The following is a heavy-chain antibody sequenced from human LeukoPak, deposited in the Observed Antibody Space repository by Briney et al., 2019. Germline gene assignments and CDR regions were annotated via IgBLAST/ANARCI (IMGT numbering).Heavy chain of an antibody. Sequence: GGSLRLSCAASGSTFSNFGMNWVRQAPGKGLEWVSSISSAGSSINYADSVKGRFTISRDNAKNSLYLQMNSLRVEDTAVYYCGRGDFRGPLDYWGQGTLVTVSS. CDR3: GRGDFRGPLDY. CDR1: GSTFSNFG. V-gene: IGHV3-21*01. J-gene: IGHJ4*02. CDR2: ISSAGSSI. D-gene: IGHD3-10*01.